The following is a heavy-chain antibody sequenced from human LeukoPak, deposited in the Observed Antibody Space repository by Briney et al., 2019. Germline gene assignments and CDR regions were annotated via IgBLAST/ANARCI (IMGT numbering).Heavy chain of an antibody. D-gene: IGHD4-17*01. Sequence: GSGPTLVKHTQTLTLTCTFSGFSLSTSGVGVGWIRQPPRKALEWLALIYWDDDKRYSPSLKSRLTITKDTSKNQVVLTITNMDPVDTATYYCAHMTTVTLFDYWGQGTLVTVSS. J-gene: IGHJ4*02. V-gene: IGHV2-5*02. CDR2: IYWDDDK. CDR3: AHMTTVTLFDY. CDR1: GFSLSTSGVG.